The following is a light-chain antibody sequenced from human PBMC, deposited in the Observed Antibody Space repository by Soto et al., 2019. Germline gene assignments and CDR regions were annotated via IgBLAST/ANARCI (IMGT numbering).Light chain of an antibody. CDR1: QSVSKY. CDR3: QQRGSWPIT. J-gene: IGKJ5*01. CDR2: DAS. V-gene: IGKV3-11*01. Sequence: EIVLTQSPATQSLSPGERATLSCRASQSVSKYLAWYQQKPGQAPRLLIYDASNRATGIPARFSGSGSGTDFALTISSLEPEDFAVYFCQQRGSWPITFGQGTRLEIK.